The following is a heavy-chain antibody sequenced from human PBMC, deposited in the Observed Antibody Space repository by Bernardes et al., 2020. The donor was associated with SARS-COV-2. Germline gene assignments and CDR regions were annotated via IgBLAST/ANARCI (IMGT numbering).Heavy chain of an antibody. D-gene: IGHD3-10*01. CDR2: IYHIGSS. V-gene: IGHV4-31*01. Sequence: SETLSLTCSVSGGSIGSGNSYWSWIRQHPGKGPEWIGYIYHIGSSDYNPSLKSLVTISADTSKNEFSLKLRYVTAADTAVYYSATRDLGGLSFDPWVQGSLVTVSS. CDR1: GGSIGSGNSY. J-gene: IGHJ5*02. CDR3: ATRDLGGLSFDP.